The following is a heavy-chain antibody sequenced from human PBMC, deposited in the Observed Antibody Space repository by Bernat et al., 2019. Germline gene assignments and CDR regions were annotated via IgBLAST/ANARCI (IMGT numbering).Heavy chain of an antibody. Sequence: QVQLQQWGAGLLKPSETLSLTCAVYGGSFSGYCWSWIRHPPGKGLEWIGEITHSGSTNYNPSLRSRVTLSVETSKNQFSLKLSSVTAADTAVYYCARGVSGWSNYYYYCMDVWGKGTTVTVSS. CDR1: GGSFSGYC. CDR3: ARGVSGWSNYYYYCMDV. CDR2: ITHSGST. D-gene: IGHD6-19*01. V-gene: IGHV4-34*01. J-gene: IGHJ6*03.